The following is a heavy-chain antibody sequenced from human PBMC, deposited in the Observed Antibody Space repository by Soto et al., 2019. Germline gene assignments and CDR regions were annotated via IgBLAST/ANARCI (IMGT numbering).Heavy chain of an antibody. V-gene: IGHV4-39*01. J-gene: IGHJ5*02. CDR2: IYYSGST. Sequence: PSETLSLTCTVSGGSISSSSYYWGWIRQPPGKGLEWIGSIYYSGSTYYNPSLKSRVTISVDTSKNQFSLKLSSVTAADTAVYYCARQEDLTIFVNGRNWFDPWGQGTLVTVSS. D-gene: IGHD3-3*01. CDR3: ARQEDLTIFVNGRNWFDP. CDR1: GGSISSSSYY.